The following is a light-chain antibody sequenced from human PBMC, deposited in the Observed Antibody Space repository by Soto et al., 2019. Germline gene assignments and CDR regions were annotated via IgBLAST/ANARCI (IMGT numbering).Light chain of an antibody. CDR3: QQYNNWPRT. Sequence: EIVMTQSPATLSVSPGERATPSRRASQSVSSNLARYQQKPGQAPRLLLYGASTRATGIPARFSGSGSGTEFTLTISSLQSEDFAVYYCQQYNNWPRTFGQGTKLEIK. CDR2: GAS. V-gene: IGKV3-15*01. CDR1: QSVSSN. J-gene: IGKJ2*01.